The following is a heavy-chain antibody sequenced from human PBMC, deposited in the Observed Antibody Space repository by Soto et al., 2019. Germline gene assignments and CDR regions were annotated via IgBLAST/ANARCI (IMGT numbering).Heavy chain of an antibody. CDR3: ARDTRGGGIDP. CDR1: GYTFTGYY. V-gene: IGHV1-2*04. J-gene: IGHJ5*02. Sequence: GASVKVSCKASGYTFTGYYMHWLRQSPGQGLEWMGWINPNSGGTNYAQKFQGWVTMTRDTSISTAYMELSRLRSDDTAVYYCARDTRGGGIDPWGQGTLVTVSS. CDR2: INPNSGGT. D-gene: IGHD3-16*01.